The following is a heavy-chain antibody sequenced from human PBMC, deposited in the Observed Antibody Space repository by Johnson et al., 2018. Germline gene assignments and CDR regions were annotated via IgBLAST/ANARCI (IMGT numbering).Heavy chain of an antibody. CDR2: IYYTGTT. CDR1: GGSINNYY. CDR3: ARVRYCRGGNCHFYYYYAMDV. V-gene: IGHV4-59*01. D-gene: IGHD2-15*01. J-gene: IGHJ6*02. Sequence: QVQLQESGPGLVKPSETLSLTCTVSGGSINNYYWSWIRQSPGKGLEWIGYIYYTGTTNYNPSLETRLTIALDTSKNQVSLKLRSVTAAVTAVYYCARVRYCRGGNCHFYYYYAMDVWGQGTTVSVSS.